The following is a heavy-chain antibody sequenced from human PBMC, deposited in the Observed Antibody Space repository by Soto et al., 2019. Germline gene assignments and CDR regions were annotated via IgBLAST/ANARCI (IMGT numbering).Heavy chain of an antibody. CDR1: GYTFTNSD. CDR2: MNPDSGHA. D-gene: IGHD2-15*01. CDR3: ARRPHCSGGICYYGLDY. V-gene: IGHV1-8*01. Sequence: ASVKVSCKASGYTFTNSDINWVRQAPGQGLEWMGWMNPDSGHAAYAQKFQGRVTLTTSTSTSTVYMEMRSLGSEGTAVYYCARRPHCSGGICYYGLDYWGQGTLVTVSS. J-gene: IGHJ4*02.